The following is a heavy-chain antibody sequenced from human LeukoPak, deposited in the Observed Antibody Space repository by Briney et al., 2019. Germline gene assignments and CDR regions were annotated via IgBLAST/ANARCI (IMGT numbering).Heavy chain of an antibody. CDR3: ARVGSSTGVLDY. Sequence: SETLSLTCTVSGGSVSSGSYYWSWIRQPPGKGLEWIGYIYYSGSTNYNPSLKSRVTISVDTSKNQFSLKLSSVTAADTAVYYCARVGSSTGVLDYWGQGTLVTVSS. CDR2: IYYSGST. V-gene: IGHV4-61*01. CDR1: GGSVSSGSYY. J-gene: IGHJ4*02. D-gene: IGHD3-10*01.